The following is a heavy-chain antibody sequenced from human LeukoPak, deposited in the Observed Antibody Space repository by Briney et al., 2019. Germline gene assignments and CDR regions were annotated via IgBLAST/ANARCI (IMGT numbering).Heavy chain of an antibody. D-gene: IGHD4-17*01. Sequence: GGSLRLSCAASGFTFSSYAMHWVRQAPGKGLEWVAVISYDGSNKYYADSVKGRFTISRDNSKNTLYLQMNSLRAEDTAVYYCARADGDDTPFDYWGQGTLVTVSS. CDR1: GFTFSSYA. CDR3: ARADGDDTPFDY. CDR2: ISYDGSNK. V-gene: IGHV3-30-3*01. J-gene: IGHJ4*02.